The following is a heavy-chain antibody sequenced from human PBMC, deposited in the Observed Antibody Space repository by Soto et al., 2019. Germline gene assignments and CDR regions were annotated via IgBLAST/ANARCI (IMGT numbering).Heavy chain of an antibody. D-gene: IGHD2-8*02. Sequence: QVHLEQSGAEVKKPGSSVKVSCKFSGGTFSSYVIIWVRQAPGQGLEWMGGVIPVPGTANYAQKFHCRVTISAAAATNSANMELSSVSFDDTAVYYCATVDRSVALVGWFDPWGQGTLVTVAS. CDR3: ATVDRSVALVGWFDP. CDR2: VIPVPGTA. CDR1: GGTFSSYV. V-gene: IGHV1-69*01. J-gene: IGHJ5*02.